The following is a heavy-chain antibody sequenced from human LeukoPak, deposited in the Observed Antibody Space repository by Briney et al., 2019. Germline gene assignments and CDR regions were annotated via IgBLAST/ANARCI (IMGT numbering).Heavy chain of an antibody. Sequence: GGSLRLSCAASGFTFSTYGMHWVRQAPGKGLEWVALIRYDGSNKYYPDSVKGRFTISRDNSKNTLYLQMNSLRAEDTAVYYCARDIQDFWSGYYTSWGQGTLVTVSS. V-gene: IGHV3-30*02. CDR3: ARDIQDFWSGYYTS. D-gene: IGHD3-3*01. J-gene: IGHJ4*02. CDR1: GFTFSTYG. CDR2: IRYDGSNK.